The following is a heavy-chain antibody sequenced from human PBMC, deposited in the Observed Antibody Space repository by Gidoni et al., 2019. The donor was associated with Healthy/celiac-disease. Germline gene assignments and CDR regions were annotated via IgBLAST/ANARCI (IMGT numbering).Heavy chain of an antibody. CDR2: ISGSGGST. D-gene: IGHD3-22*01. V-gene: IGHV3-23*01. Sequence: EVQLLESGGGLVQPGGSLRLSCAASGFTFSPYAMSWVRQAPGKGLEWVSAISGSGGSTYYADSVKGRFTISRDNSKNTLYLQMNSLRAEDTALYYCAKDAYYYDSSGYLRGVYWGQGTLVTVSS. J-gene: IGHJ4*02. CDR3: AKDAYYYDSSGYLRGVY. CDR1: GFTFSPYA.